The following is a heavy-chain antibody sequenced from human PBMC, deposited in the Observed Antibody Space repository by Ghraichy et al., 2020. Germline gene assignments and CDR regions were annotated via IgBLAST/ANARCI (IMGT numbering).Heavy chain of an antibody. CDR1: GGSISSYNYH. J-gene: IGHJ4*02. V-gene: IGHV4-39*01. CDR3: ARLGPLAEDY. Sequence: SETLSLTCTVSGGSISSYNYHWGWIRQPPGKGLEWIGNINLSGSINYNPALRSRVAMSVHTSKSQFSLKLNSVTAADTAVYYCARLGPLAEDYWGQGALVTVSS. CDR2: INLSGSI.